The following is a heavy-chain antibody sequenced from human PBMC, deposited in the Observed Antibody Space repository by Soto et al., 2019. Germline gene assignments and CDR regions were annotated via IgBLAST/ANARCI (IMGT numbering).Heavy chain of an antibody. Sequence: SVKVSCKASGGTFSSYAIIWVRQAPGQGLEWMGGIIPIFGTANYAQKFQGRVTITADESTSTAYMELSSLRSEDTAVYYCARTMITFGGVIVSDYYYYGMDVWGQGTTVTVSS. CDR2: IIPIFGTA. CDR1: GGTFSSYA. J-gene: IGHJ6*02. V-gene: IGHV1-69*13. CDR3: ARTMITFGGVIVSDYYYYGMDV. D-gene: IGHD3-16*02.